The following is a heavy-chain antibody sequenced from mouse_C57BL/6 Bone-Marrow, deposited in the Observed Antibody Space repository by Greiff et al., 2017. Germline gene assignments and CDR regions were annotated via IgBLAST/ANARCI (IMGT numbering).Heavy chain of an antibody. Sequence: VQLQQSGAELVKPGASVKLSCKASGFNIKDYYMTWVKQRTEQGLEWIGRIDPEGGETKYDPKFQGKATITVDTSSNTAYLQLSSLTSEDTAVYYCAHDIILLFDYWGQGTTLTGSS. D-gene: IGHD1-1*01. J-gene: IGHJ2*01. CDR2: IDPEGGET. V-gene: IGHV14-2*01. CDR3: AHDIILLFDY. CDR1: GFNIKDYY.